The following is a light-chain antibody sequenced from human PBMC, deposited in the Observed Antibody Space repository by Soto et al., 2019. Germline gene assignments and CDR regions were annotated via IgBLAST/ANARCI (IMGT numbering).Light chain of an antibody. CDR1: QSVSSNY. V-gene: IGKV3-20*01. CDR2: GAS. J-gene: IGKJ2*01. CDR3: QHYGRSAYT. Sequence: EIVLTQSPGTLSLSPGERATLSCRASQSVSSNYLAWYQHKPGQAPRLLIYGASSRATGIPDRFSGSGSGTVFTLTISRLEPEDVAVYYCQHYGRSAYTFGQGTTLEIK.